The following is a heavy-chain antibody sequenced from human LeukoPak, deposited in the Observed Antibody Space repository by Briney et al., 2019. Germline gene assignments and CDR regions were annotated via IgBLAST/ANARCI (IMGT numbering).Heavy chain of an antibody. V-gene: IGHV1-69*13. Sequence: EASVKVSCKASGGTFSRYAISWVRQAPGQGLEWMGGIIPIFGTANYAQKFQGRVTITADESTSTAYMELSSLRSEDTAVYYCARDPLYDFWSGYAGYYGMDVWGQGTTVTVSS. CDR1: GGTFSRYA. CDR3: ARDPLYDFWSGYAGYYGMDV. J-gene: IGHJ6*02. D-gene: IGHD3-3*01. CDR2: IIPIFGTA.